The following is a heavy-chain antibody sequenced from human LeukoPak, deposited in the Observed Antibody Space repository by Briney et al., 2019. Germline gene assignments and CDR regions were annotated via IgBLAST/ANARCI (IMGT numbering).Heavy chain of an antibody. CDR3: ANSIAVAGTAFDY. V-gene: IGHV3-30*02. J-gene: IGHJ4*02. CDR2: IRYDGSNK. Sequence: GGSLRLSCAASGFTFSSYGMHWVRQAPGKGLEWVAFIRYDGSNKYYADSVKGRFTISRDNSKNTLYLQMNSLRAEDTAVYYCANSIAVAGTAFDYWGQGTLVTVSS. D-gene: IGHD6-19*01. CDR1: GFTFSSYG.